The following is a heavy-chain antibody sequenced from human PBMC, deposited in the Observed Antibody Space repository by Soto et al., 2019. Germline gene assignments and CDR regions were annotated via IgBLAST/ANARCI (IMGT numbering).Heavy chain of an antibody. CDR3: ARDGDILTGYYPDGFDY. V-gene: IGHV1-3*04. CDR2: ISTGNGDT. Sequence: QVQLVQSGAEVKKPGASVKVSCKASGYIFTSNVIHWVRQAPGQRLEWMGWISTGNGDTKYSQKFQGRVTITRDTSATTAYMELSRLRSEDTAVYYCARDGDILTGYYPDGFDYWGQGTLVTVST. CDR1: GYIFTSNV. D-gene: IGHD3-9*01. J-gene: IGHJ4*02.